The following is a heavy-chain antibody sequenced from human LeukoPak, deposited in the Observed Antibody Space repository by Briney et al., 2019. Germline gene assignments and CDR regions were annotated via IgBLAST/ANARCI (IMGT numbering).Heavy chain of an antibody. CDR1: GGSISSSSYY. J-gene: IGHJ4*02. CDR2: IYYSGST. V-gene: IGHV4-39*01. CDR3: ARINYDFWSGYPD. D-gene: IGHD3-3*01. Sequence: SETLSLTCTVSGGSISSSSYYWGWIRQPPGKGLEWIGSIYYSGSTYHNPSLKSRVTISVDTSKNQFSLKLSSVTAADTAVYYCARINYDFWSGYPDWGQGTLVTVSS.